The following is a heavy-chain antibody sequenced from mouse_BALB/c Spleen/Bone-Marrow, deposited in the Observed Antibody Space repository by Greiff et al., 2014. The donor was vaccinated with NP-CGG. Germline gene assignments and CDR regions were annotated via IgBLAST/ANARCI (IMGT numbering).Heavy chain of an antibody. CDR3: TRRAYGGSYGFAY. V-gene: IGHV1-7*01. CDR1: GYTFTNYW. J-gene: IGHJ3*01. Sequence: QVQLQQSGAELAKPGASVKMSCKASGYTFTNYWMHWVKQRPGQGLEWMGYINPSTGYTEYNQKFKDKATLTADKSSSTAYMQLSSLTSEDSSVFYCTRRAYGGSYGFAYWGQGTLVTVSA. D-gene: IGHD1-1*01. CDR2: INPSTGYT.